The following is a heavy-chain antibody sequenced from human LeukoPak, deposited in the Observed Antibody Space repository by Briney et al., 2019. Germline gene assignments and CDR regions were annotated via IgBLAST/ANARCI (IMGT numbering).Heavy chain of an antibody. CDR3: ARLAGVSSGWFIDY. CDR1: GGSISSSSYY. D-gene: IGHD6-19*01. Sequence: SETLSLTCTVSGGSISSSSYYWGWIRQPPGRGLEWIGSIYYSGSTYYNPSLKSRVTISVDTSKNQFSLKLSSVTAADTAVYYCARLAGVSSGWFIDYWGQGTLVTVSS. V-gene: IGHV4-39*01. CDR2: IYYSGST. J-gene: IGHJ4*02.